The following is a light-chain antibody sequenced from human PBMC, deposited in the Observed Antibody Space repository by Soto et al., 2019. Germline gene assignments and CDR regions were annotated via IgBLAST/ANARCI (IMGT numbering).Light chain of an antibody. CDR1: SSDIGAYNL. V-gene: IGLV2-14*03. Sequence: QSALTQPASVSGSPGQSITISCTGTSSDIGAYNLVSWYQQHPGKAPKLMLYDVNIRPSGVSNRFSGSKSGNTASLTISGLHAEDEADYYCTSWTTSTTMIFGGGTKLTVL. CDR3: TSWTTSTTMI. J-gene: IGLJ2*01. CDR2: DVN.